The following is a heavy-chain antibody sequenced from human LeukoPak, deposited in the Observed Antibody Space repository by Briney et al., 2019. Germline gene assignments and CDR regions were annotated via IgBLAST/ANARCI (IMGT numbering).Heavy chain of an antibody. CDR2: ISTSGGTV. V-gene: IGHV3-11*04. Sequence: PGGSLRLSCAASGFTFSDYYMSWIRQAPGKGLEWASHISTSGGTVYYADSVKGRFTISRDNANNSLYLQMNSLRAEDTAVYYCVPYSSSSGTLNYWGQGALVTVSS. CDR1: GFTFSDYY. J-gene: IGHJ4*02. D-gene: IGHD6-6*01. CDR3: VPYSSSSGTLNY.